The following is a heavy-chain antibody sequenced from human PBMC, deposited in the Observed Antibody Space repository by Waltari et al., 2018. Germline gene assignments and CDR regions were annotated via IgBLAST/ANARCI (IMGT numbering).Heavy chain of an antibody. J-gene: IGHJ4*02. D-gene: IGHD1-26*01. CDR2: VTSDDKT. CDR3: ARDKGVEPTTRFDY. CDR1: AFSVSSND. Sequence: EVQLVESGGGLIKPGGSLRRSCEASAFSVSSNDMTWVRQAPGKGLEWLSIVTSDDKTYYADSVKGRFTISRDNSKNTLYLEMSSLTAEDTAVYYCARDKGVEPTTRFDYWGQGTLVTVSS. V-gene: IGHV3-53*01.